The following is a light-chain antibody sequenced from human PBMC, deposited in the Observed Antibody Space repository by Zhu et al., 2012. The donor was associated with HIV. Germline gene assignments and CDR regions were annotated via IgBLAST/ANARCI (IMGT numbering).Light chain of an antibody. J-gene: IGKJ4*01. CDR2: AAS. CDR3: QQLNSFPLT. V-gene: IGKV1-9*01. CDR1: QDITNY. Sequence: DIRLTQSPSFLSASVGDRVTITCRASQDITNYLAWHQQKPGKAPKLLIYAASTLQIGVPSRFRASGSGAEFTLTITSLQPEDFAIYYCQQLNSFPLTFGGGTKVEIK.